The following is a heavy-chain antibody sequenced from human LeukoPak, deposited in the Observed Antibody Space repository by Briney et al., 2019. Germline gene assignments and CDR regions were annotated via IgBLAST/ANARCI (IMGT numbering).Heavy chain of an antibody. V-gene: IGHV3-23*01. Sequence: GGSLRLSCAASGFTFSSYAMSWVRQAPGKGLEWVSAISGSGGSTYYADSVKGRFTISRDNSKNALYLQMNSLRAEDTAVYYCAKVWSIMITFGGVTWGQGTLVTVSS. J-gene: IGHJ4*02. CDR1: GFTFSSYA. D-gene: IGHD3-16*01. CDR3: AKVWSIMITFGGVT. CDR2: ISGSGGST.